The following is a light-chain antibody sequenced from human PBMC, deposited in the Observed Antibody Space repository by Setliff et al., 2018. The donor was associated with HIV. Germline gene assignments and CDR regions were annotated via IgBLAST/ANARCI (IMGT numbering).Light chain of an antibody. CDR2: DVS. CDR3: SSYTSTSTLFV. J-gene: IGLJ1*01. CDR1: SSDVGGYNY. V-gene: IGLV2-14*03. Sequence: QSALTQPASVSGYPGQSITLSCTGTSSDVGGYNYVSWYQQHPGKAPKLRIYDVSNRPSGVSNRFSGPKSGNTASLTISGLQAEDEADYYCSSYTSTSTLFVFGTGTKVTVL.